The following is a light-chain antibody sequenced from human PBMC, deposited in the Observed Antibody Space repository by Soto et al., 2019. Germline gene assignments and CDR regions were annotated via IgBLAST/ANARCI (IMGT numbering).Light chain of an antibody. CDR2: GAS. J-gene: IGKJ1*01. CDR1: QSVSSS. Sequence: EIVMTQSPATLSVSPGERATISCRASQSVSSSLALYQHKPGQAPRLLIYGASTRATGIPARFSGSGSGPEFTLTISSLQSEDLAVYYCQQYKKLLTWTCGQGTKVEI. CDR3: QQYKKLLTWT. V-gene: IGKV3-15*01.